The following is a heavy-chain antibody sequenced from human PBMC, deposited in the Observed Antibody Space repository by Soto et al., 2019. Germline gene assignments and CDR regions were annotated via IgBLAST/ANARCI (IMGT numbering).Heavy chain of an antibody. CDR3: AGEKAGATTGRWWFDA. CDR2: IIPIFGTA. D-gene: IGHD1-26*01. V-gene: IGHV1-69*13. CDR1: GGTFSSYA. Sequence: GASVKVSCKASGGTFSSYAISWVRQAPGQGLEWMGGIIPIFGTANYAQKFQGRVTITADASTSTAYMELSSLRSDDTAVSYCAGEKAGATTGRWWFDAGGQEALVTVSS. J-gene: IGHJ5*02.